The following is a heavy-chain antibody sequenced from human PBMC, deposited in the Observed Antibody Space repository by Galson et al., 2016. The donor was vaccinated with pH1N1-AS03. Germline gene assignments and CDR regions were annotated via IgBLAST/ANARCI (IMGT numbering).Heavy chain of an antibody. J-gene: IGHJ4*02. CDR2: ISYDENYK. Sequence: SLRLSCAASGFTFSTFGMHWVRQAPGKGLEWVAVISYDENYKYYADSLKGRFTISRDNSKNTLYLQMNSLRAEDTAVYYCAKDLEEYYESSCYCDYWGRGTLVTVSS. D-gene: IGHD3-22*01. CDR3: AKDLEEYYESSCYCDY. CDR1: GFTFSTFG. V-gene: IGHV3-30*18.